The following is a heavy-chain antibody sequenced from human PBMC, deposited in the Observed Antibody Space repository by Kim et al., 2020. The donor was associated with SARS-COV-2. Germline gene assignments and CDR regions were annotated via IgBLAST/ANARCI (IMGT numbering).Heavy chain of an antibody. CDR2: INPNSGGT. D-gene: IGHD3-10*01. CDR1: GYTFTGYY. J-gene: IGHJ4*02. Sequence: ASVKVSCKASGYTFTGYYLHWVRQAPGQGLEWMGWINPNSGGTNYAQNFQGRVTMTRDTSISTAYMELSRLGSDDTAVYYCTRGAPAPGGSGRYCHYWGQGTLVTVSS. V-gene: IGHV1-2*02. CDR3: TRGAPAPGGSGRYCHY.